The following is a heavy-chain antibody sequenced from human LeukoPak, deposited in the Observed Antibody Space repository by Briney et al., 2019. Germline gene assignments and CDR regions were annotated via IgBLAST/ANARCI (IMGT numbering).Heavy chain of an antibody. D-gene: IGHD2-15*01. CDR2: ISGSGGDT. Sequence: GGSLRLSCAASGFTFSSYAMSWVRQAPGKGLEWVSAISGSGGDTYYADSVKGRFTISRDNSKNTLYLQMNSLRVEDTAESYCAKAPYCSGGSCPGYDYWGQGTLVTVSS. CDR1: GFTFSSYA. V-gene: IGHV3-23*01. CDR3: AKAPYCSGGSCPGYDY. J-gene: IGHJ4*02.